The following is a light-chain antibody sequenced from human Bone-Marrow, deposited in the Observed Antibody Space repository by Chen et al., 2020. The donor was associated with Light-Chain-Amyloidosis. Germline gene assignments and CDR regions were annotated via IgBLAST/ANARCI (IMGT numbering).Light chain of an antibody. V-gene: IGLV3-21*02. CDR3: QVWDRSSDRPV. J-gene: IGLJ3*02. CDR1: NIGSKS. CDR2: DDS. Sequence: SYVLTQPSSVSVATGQRATIACGGNNIGSKSVHWYQQTPGQAPLLVVYDDSDRPSGIPERLSGSNSGNTATLTISRVEAGDAADYYCQVWDRSSDRPVFGGGTKLTVL.